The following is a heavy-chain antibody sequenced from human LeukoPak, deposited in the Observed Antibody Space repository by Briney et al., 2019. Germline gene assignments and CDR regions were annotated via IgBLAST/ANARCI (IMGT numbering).Heavy chain of an antibody. D-gene: IGHD3-3*01. CDR2: VSGTVKNT. Sequence: GGSLRLSCTAAGFTFDNYAMSWVRQAPGQGLEWVSAVSGTVKNTYYADSVKGRFTTSRDNSNNTVYLQMKSLRAEHTAVYYCAKSHRGGLRFMVGFFYMDVWGSGTTVAVSS. V-gene: IGHV3-23*01. J-gene: IGHJ6*03. CDR3: AKSHRGGLRFMVGFFYMDV. CDR1: GFTFDNYA.